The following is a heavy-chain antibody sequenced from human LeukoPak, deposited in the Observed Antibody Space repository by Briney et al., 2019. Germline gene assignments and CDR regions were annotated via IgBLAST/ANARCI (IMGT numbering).Heavy chain of an antibody. CDR3: TRRGTYEGINY. CDR1: GGTFSSYA. CDR2: IIPVLGIA. D-gene: IGHD2-15*01. J-gene: IGHJ4*02. Sequence: ASVKVSCKASGGTFSSYAISWVRQAPGQGLEWMGRIIPVLGIANYAQKFQGRVTITADKSTSAAYMELSSLRSEDTAVYYCTRRGTYEGINYWGQGTLVTVSS. V-gene: IGHV1-69*04.